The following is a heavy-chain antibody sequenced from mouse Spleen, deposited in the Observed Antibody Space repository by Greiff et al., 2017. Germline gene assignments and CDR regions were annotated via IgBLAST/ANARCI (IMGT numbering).Heavy chain of an antibody. CDR1: GYAFSSSW. Sequence: VQLQESGPELVKPGASVKISCKASGYAFSSSWMNWVKQRPGKGLEWIGRIYPGDGDTKYNGKFKGKATLTTDKSSSTAYMQLSSLTSEHSAVYFCARRGYASSYCFAYWGQGTLVTVSA. CDR3: ARRGYASSYCFAY. CDR2: IYPGDGDT. D-gene: IGHD1-1*01. V-gene: IGHV1-82*01. J-gene: IGHJ3*01.